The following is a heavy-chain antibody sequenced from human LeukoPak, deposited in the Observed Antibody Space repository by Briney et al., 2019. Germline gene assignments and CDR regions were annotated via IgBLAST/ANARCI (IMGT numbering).Heavy chain of an antibody. CDR3: AREASGIFDY. CDR1: GFTFSNSE. V-gene: IGHV3-48*03. J-gene: IGHJ4*02. CDR2: ISTSGTTI. Sequence: GGSLRLSCAASGFTFSNSEFNWVRQAPGKGLEWVSYISTSGTTIYYADSVKGRFTISRDNAKSSLYPQMDSLRGEDTAVYYCAREASGIFDYWGQGTLVTVSS.